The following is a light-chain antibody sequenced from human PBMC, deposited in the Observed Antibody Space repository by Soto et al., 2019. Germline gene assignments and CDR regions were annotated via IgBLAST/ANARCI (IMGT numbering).Light chain of an antibody. V-gene: IGKV3-11*01. CDR3: QQRSNWPST. J-gene: IGKJ4*01. CDR1: QSVSGY. Sequence: EIVLPPAPATLSLSPGNRATLSCRASQSVSGYLAWYPQKPGQAPRLLVYDASNRATGIPARFSGSGSGTDFTLTISSLEPEDFAVYYCQQRSNWPSTFGGGTKVEI. CDR2: DAS.